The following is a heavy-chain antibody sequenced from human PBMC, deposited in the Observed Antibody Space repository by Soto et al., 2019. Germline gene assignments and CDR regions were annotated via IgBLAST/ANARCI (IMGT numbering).Heavy chain of an antibody. CDR1: GYTFTSYD. CDR2: MNPNSGNT. V-gene: IGHV1-8*01. Sequence: QVQLVQSGAEVKKPGASVKVSCKASGYTFTSYDINWVRQATGQGLEWMGWMNPNSGNTGYAQKFQGRVTMTRNTSISTAYMELSSRRSEDTAVYYCARTAPGNLTIFVVVIRYSFDYWGQGTPVTVSS. J-gene: IGHJ4*02. CDR3: ARTAPGNLTIFVVVIRYSFDY. D-gene: IGHD3-3*01.